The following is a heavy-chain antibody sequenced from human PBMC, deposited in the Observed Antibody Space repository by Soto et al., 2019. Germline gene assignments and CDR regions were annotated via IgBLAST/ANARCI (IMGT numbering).Heavy chain of an antibody. V-gene: IGHV3-30*02. J-gene: IGHJ4*02. CDR1: GFIFSNNG. CDR3: TIVRVADSALDH. Sequence: GGSLRLSCVGSGFIFSNNGMHWVRQTPGKGLEWVAFTSYDGSDTFYADSVKGRFTISRDNSKNTLFLHMSNLRPEDTAMYYCTIVRVADSALDHWGQGTLVTVSS. CDR2: TSYDGSDT. D-gene: IGHD3-10*02.